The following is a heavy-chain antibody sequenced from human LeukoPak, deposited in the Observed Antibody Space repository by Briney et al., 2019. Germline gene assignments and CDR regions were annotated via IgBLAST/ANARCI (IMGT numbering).Heavy chain of an antibody. CDR3: AKDSSSWGAFDI. V-gene: IGHV3-23*01. J-gene: IGHJ3*02. Sequence: GGSLRLSCAASGFTFSSYAMSWVRQAPGKGLEWVSAISGSGGSTYYADSVKGRFTITRDNSKNTLYLQMNSLRAEDTAVYYCAKDSSSWGAFDIWGQGTMVTVSS. D-gene: IGHD6-13*01. CDR2: ISGSGGST. CDR1: GFTFSSYA.